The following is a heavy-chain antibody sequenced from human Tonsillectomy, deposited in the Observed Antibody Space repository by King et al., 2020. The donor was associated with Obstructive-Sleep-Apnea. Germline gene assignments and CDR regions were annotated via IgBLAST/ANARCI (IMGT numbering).Heavy chain of an antibody. Sequence: LQLQESGPGLVKPSETLSLTCTVSGGSISSSSYYWGWIRQPPGKGLEWIGSIYYSGSTYYNPSLKSRVTISVDTSKNQFSLKPSSVTAADTAVYYCARDGVGRKYSPHFGYYYYGMDVWGQGTTVTVSS. V-gene: IGHV4-39*07. J-gene: IGHJ6*02. CDR1: GGSISSSSYY. CDR3: ARDGVGRKYSPHFGYYYYGMDV. D-gene: IGHD1-26*01. CDR2: IYYSGST.